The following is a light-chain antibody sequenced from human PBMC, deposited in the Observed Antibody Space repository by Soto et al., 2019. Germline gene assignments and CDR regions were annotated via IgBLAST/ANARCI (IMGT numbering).Light chain of an antibody. J-gene: IGKJ4*01. Sequence: DIQVTQSPSFLSASVGDRVTITCRASQGISSNLAWYQQKPGKAPNLLIYTASTLQSGVPSRFSGSGSETEFTLTISSLQPEDIATYYCQQLNGYPLTFGGGTKVEI. CDR2: TAS. V-gene: IGKV1-9*01. CDR1: QGISSN. CDR3: QQLNGYPLT.